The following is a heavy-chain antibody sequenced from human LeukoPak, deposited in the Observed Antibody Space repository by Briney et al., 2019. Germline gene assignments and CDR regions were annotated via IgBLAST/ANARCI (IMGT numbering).Heavy chain of an antibody. D-gene: IGHD1-14*01. Sequence: GGSLRLSCTVSGFTVSNNSMSWVRQAPGKGLEWVSFIYSDNTHYSDSVKGRFTISRDNSKNTLYLQMNSLRAEDTAVYYCATSEKGGFDYWGQGTLVTVSS. CDR1: GFTVSNNS. V-gene: IGHV3-53*01. CDR2: IYSDNT. CDR3: ATSEKGGFDY. J-gene: IGHJ4*02.